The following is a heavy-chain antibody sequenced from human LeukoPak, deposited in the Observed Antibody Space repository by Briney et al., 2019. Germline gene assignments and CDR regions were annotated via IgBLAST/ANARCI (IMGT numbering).Heavy chain of an antibody. CDR1: GGSISSSSYY. V-gene: IGHV4-39*01. J-gene: IGHJ4*02. Sequence: SETLSLTCTVSGGSISSSSYYWGWIRQPPGKGLEWIGSINYSGSTYYNPSLKSRVTISIDTSENQFSLELASVTAADTAVYYCARQIGAGRWSFDYWGQGTLVTVSS. CDR2: INYSGST. CDR3: ARQIGAGRWSFDY. D-gene: IGHD4-23*01.